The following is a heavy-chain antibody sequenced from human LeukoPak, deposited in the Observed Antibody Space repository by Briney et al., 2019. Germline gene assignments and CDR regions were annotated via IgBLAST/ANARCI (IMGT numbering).Heavy chain of an antibody. D-gene: IGHD3-10*01. CDR2: VNLQGST. J-gene: IGHJ6*02. V-gene: IGHV4-4*02. CDR1: GGSITQTNY. CDR3: ARVSYGSGRDGMDV. Sequence: PSETLSLTCDVSGGSITQTNYWTWVRQPPGKGLEWIGEVNLQGSTNYSPSLMGRVAISVDTSENHVSLQLTSVTAADTAVYYCARVSYGSGRDGMDVWGQGTTVTVSS.